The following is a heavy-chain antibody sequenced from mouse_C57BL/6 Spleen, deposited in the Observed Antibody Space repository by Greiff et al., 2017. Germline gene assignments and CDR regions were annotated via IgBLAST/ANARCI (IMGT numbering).Heavy chain of an antibody. Sequence: EVHLVESGGGLVKPGGSLKLSCAASGFTFSDYGMHWVRQAPEKGLEWVAYISSGSSTIYYADTVKGRFTISRDNAKNTLFLQMTSLRSEDTAMYYCARQTFYYFDYWGQGTTLTVSS. V-gene: IGHV5-17*01. CDR3: ARQTFYYFDY. CDR2: ISSGSSTI. CDR1: GFTFSDYG. J-gene: IGHJ2*01.